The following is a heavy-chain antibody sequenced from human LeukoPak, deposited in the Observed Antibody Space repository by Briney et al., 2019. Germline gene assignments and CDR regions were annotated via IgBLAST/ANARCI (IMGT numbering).Heavy chain of an antibody. Sequence: GRSLRPSCAASGFTFSDYEMKWVRQAAGKGLEWVSYISIGGTITYYADSVTGRFTISRDNAKNSLYLQMNSLRPEDTGVYYCARDAESPGTTMTTYYCYMDVWGKGTTVTISS. J-gene: IGHJ6*03. D-gene: IGHD4-11*01. CDR2: ISIGGTIT. V-gene: IGHV3-48*03. CDR3: ARDAESPGTTMTTYYCYMDV. CDR1: GFTFSDYE.